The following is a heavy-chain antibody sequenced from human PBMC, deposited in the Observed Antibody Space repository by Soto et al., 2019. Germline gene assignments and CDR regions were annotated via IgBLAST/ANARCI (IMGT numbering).Heavy chain of an antibody. V-gene: IGHV3-30*18. CDR2: ISYDGSNK. J-gene: IGHJ4*02. CDR1: GFSFNTFG. CDR3: AKDPSSSLWFGDSLES. Sequence: QVQLVESGGGVVQPGRSLRLTCAASGFSFNTFGLHWVHQAPGKGLEWVAVISYDGSNKYYADSVKGRFTISRDNSKNTLDLQMNSLRAEDTAVYYCAKDPSSSLWFGDSLESWGQGTLVTVSS. D-gene: IGHD3-10*01.